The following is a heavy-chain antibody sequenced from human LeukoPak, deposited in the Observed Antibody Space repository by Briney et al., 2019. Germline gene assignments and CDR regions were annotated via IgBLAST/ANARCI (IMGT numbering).Heavy chain of an antibody. Sequence: SETLALTCTVSGGSISGYYWRWIRQPPGKGLEWIGYIYYSGSTNYNPSLKSRVTIPVDTSKTHFSLKLSSVTAADTAVYYCARDLVLGDPGYWGEGTLVTASS. CDR1: GGSISGYY. CDR3: ARDLVLGDPGY. CDR2: IYYSGST. D-gene: IGHD3-10*01. V-gene: IGHV4-59*01. J-gene: IGHJ4*02.